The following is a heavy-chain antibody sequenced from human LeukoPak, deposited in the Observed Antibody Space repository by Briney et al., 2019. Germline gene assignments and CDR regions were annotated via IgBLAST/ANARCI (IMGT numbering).Heavy chain of an antibody. J-gene: IGHJ4*02. CDR1: GGSISNYY. V-gene: IGHV4-59*01. CDR2: IYYSGRT. D-gene: IGHD6-13*01. CDR3: AGEAKPAAGTQLDY. Sequence: SETLSLTCAVSGGSISNYYWSWIRQPPGKGLEWIGYIYYSGRTNYNPSLKSRATKSADTSKDQFSLKMSSVTAADTAVYYCAGEAKPAAGTQLDYWGQGALVTVSS.